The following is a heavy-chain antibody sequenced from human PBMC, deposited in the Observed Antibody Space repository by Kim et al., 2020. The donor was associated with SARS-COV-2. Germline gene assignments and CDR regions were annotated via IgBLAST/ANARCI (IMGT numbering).Heavy chain of an antibody. D-gene: IGHD3-22*01. CDR1: GYTFTSYG. CDR2: ISAYNGNT. Sequence: ASVKVSCKASGYTFTSYGISWVRQAPGQGLEWMGWISAYNGNTNYAQKLQGRVTMTTDTSTSTAYMELRSLRSDDTAVYYCASGYYDSSGYPQTGAFDIWGQGTMVTVSS. V-gene: IGHV1-18*01. CDR3: ASGYYDSSGYPQTGAFDI. J-gene: IGHJ3*02.